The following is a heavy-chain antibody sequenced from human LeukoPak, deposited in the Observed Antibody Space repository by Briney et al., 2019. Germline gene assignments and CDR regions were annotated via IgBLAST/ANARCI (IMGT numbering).Heavy chain of an antibody. V-gene: IGHV1-69*01. CDR3: ARDPYSSSSHYYYYMDV. CDR2: IIPIFGTA. Sequence: SVKVSCKASGGTFSSYAISWVRQAPGQGLEWMGGIIPIFGTANYAQKFQGRVTITADESTSTAYMELSSLRSEDTAVYYCARDPYSSSSHYYYYMDVWGKGTTVTVSS. D-gene: IGHD6-6*01. CDR1: GGTFSSYA. J-gene: IGHJ6*03.